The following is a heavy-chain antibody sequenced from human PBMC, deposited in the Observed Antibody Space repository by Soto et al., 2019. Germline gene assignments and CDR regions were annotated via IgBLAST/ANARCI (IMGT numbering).Heavy chain of an antibody. D-gene: IGHD4-17*01. V-gene: IGHV4-39*01. CDR2: IYHSGNT. Sequence: SETLSLTCTVSGVSISSNNYYWGWIRQPPGKGLEWIGDIYHSGNTFYNPSLKGRVTISVDTSKNQFSLKLKSVTAADTAVYSCAGSFGTVDHFDYWGQGTLVTVSS. CDR1: GVSISSNNYY. CDR3: AGSFGTVDHFDY. J-gene: IGHJ4*02.